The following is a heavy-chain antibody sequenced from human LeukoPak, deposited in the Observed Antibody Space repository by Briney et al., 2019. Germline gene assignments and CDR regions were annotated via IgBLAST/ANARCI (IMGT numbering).Heavy chain of an antibody. J-gene: IGHJ5*02. CDR2: IYYSGST. Sequence: SETLSLTCTVSGGSISSYYWSWIRQPPGKGLEWIGYIYYSGSTNYNPSLKSRVTISVDTSKNQFSLKLSSVTAADTAVYYCARRVVIIRWFDPWGQGTLVTVSS. D-gene: IGHD3-3*01. V-gene: IGHV4-59*12. CDR1: GGSISSYY. CDR3: ARRVVIIRWFDP.